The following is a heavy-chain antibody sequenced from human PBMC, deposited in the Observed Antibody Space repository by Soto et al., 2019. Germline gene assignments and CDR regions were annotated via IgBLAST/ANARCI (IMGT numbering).Heavy chain of an antibody. V-gene: IGHV1-18*01. CDR1: GYTFTSYG. CDR2: ISAYNGNT. Sequence: ASVKVSCKASGYTFTSYGISWVRQAPGQGLEWMGWISAYNGNTNYAQKLQGRVTMTTDTSTSTAYMELRSLRSDDPAVYYCAGGVIAARPPADWGQGTLVTVSS. D-gene: IGHD6-6*01. CDR3: AGGVIAARPPAD. J-gene: IGHJ4*02.